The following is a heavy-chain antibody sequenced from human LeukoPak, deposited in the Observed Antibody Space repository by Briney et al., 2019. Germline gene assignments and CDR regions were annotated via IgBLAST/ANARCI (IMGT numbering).Heavy chain of an antibody. V-gene: IGHV3-48*01. CDR3: ARRGETAMVDDY. D-gene: IGHD5-18*01. CDR2: LSNTNMI. CDR1: GFTFSSYG. J-gene: IGHJ4*02. Sequence: PGGPLRLSCAASGFTFSSYGMNWVRQAPGKGLEWLSYLSNTNMIHYAESVKGRFTISRDNAKNSLYLQMDGLRAEDTAVYYCARRGETAMVDDYWGRGTLVTVSS.